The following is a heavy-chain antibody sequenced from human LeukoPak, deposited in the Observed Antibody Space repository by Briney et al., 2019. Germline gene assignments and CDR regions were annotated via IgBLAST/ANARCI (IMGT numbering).Heavy chain of an antibody. CDR1: GGSISSYY. D-gene: IGHD2-2*01. J-gene: IGHJ4*02. CDR2: IYYSGST. Sequence: PSETLSLTCTVSGGSISSYYWSWIRQPPGKGLEWIGYIYYSGSTNYNPSLASRVTISVDTSTNQFSLKLSSVTAADTAVYYCARVGNSYYFDYWGQGTLVTVSS. CDR3: ARVGNSYYFDY. V-gene: IGHV4-59*01.